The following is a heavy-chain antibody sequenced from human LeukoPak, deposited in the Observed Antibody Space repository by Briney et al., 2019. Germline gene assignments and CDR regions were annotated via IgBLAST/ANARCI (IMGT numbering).Heavy chain of an antibody. CDR2: INHSGST. V-gene: IGHV4-34*01. CDR3: ARDASQDFWSGSAFDP. Sequence: PSETLSLTCAVYGGSFSGYYWSWIRQPPGEGLEWIGEINHSGSTNYNPSLKSRVTISVDTSKNQFSLKLSSVTAADTAVYYCARDASQDFWSGSAFDPWGQGTLVTVSS. J-gene: IGHJ5*02. D-gene: IGHD3-3*01. CDR1: GGSFSGYY.